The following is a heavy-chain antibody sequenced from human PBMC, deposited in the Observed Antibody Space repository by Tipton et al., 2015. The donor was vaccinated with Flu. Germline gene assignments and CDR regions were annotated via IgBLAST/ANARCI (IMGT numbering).Heavy chain of an antibody. Sequence: TLSLTCTVSGDSISGDYFWGWIRQPPGKGLEWIATIHRSGDTKYAPSLQSRLTISVDTSKNQFSLEMRSVTAADTAVYYCARERRGGWPLYDAFDIWGQGTMVTVSS. D-gene: IGHD6-19*01. CDR3: ARERRGGWPLYDAFDI. CDR1: GDSISGDYF. V-gene: IGHV4-38-2*02. J-gene: IGHJ3*02. CDR2: IHRSGDT.